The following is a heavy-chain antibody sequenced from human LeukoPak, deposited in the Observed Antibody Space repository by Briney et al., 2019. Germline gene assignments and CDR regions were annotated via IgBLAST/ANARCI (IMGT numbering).Heavy chain of an antibody. CDR3: ARDRGIQLWSKPFDY. CDR1: GFTFSSYE. D-gene: IGHD5-18*01. CDR2: ISSSGSTI. Sequence: GGSLRLSCAASGFTFSSYEMNWVRQAPGKGLEWVSYISSSGSTIYYADSVKGRFTISRDNAKNSLYLQMDSLRAEDTAVYYCARDRGIQLWSKPFDYWGQGTLVTVSS. J-gene: IGHJ4*02. V-gene: IGHV3-48*03.